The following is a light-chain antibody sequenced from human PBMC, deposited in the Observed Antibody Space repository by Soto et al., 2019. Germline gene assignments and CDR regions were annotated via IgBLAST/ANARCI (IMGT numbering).Light chain of an antibody. CDR3: QQYDRSSYT. CDR2: GAS. CDR1: QSVSSIY. J-gene: IGKJ2*01. V-gene: IGKV3-20*01. Sequence: EIVLTQSPGTLSLSPGERATLSCRASQSVSSIYLAWYQQKPGQPPRLLIYGASSRATGIPDRFSGSGAGTDFTLTISRLEHDDFVDYYCQQYDRSSYTFGQGTKLEIK.